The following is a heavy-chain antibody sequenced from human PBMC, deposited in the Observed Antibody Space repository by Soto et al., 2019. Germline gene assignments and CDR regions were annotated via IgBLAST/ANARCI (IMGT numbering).Heavy chain of an antibody. D-gene: IGHD2-15*01. CDR2: ISSDGSDK. CDR3: ARGSEVARQELDY. V-gene: IGHV3-30*03. Sequence: QVQLVESGGGVVQPGRSLRLSCAASGFTFSNFGMHWVRQAPGKGLEWVAAISSDGSDKYYSESVKGRFTISRDNSKNPLFLQMNRLRVEDTAVYYCARGSEVARQELDYWGQGTLVTVSS. J-gene: IGHJ4*02. CDR1: GFTFSNFG.